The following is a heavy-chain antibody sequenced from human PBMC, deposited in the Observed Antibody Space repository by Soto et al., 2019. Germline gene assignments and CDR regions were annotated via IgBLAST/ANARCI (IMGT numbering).Heavy chain of an antibody. CDR2: INHSGST. V-gene: IGHV4-34*01. CDR3: ARAWKTVLIVGVYYFDY. J-gene: IGHJ4*02. CDR1: GGSFTGYY. Sequence: AETLSLTCAVYGGSFTGYYCGWMRQPPGKGLEWMGEINHSGSTTYNPSLKSRVTISVDTSKNQFSLKLSSVTAADTAVYYCARAWKTVLIVGVYYFDYWGQGTQVTVSS. D-gene: IGHD2-15*01.